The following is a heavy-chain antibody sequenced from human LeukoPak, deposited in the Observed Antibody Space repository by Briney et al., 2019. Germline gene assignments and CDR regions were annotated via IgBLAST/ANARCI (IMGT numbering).Heavy chain of an antibody. CDR1: GGTFSSYA. J-gene: IGHJ4*02. Sequence: SVKVSCKASGGTFSSYAISWVRQAPGQGLEWMGGIIPIFGTANYAQRFQGRVTITADESTSTAYMELSSLRSEDTAVYYCATPAAYYYDSSGYYLFDYWGQGTLVTVSS. D-gene: IGHD3-22*01. CDR2: IIPIFGTA. V-gene: IGHV1-69*13. CDR3: ATPAAYYYDSSGYYLFDY.